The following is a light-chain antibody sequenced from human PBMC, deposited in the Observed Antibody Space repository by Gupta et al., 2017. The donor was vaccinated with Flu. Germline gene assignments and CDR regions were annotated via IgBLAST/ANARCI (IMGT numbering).Light chain of an antibody. Sequence: AVGTQEPALTASPGGTITLTCGSSTEPVTSGHYPYSFQQNTGQVPVPLVYDIHNRPASTPALFSGSLPGGKAALTLSDAPQEEEAEYFCLLSYTGVRRVFGGGTKLTVL. CDR3: LLSYTGVRRV. CDR2: DIH. J-gene: IGLJ3*02. V-gene: IGLV7-46*01. CDR1: TEPVTSGHY.